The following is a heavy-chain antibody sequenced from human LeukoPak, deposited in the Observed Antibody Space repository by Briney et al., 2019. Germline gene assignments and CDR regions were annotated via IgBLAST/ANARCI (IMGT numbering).Heavy chain of an antibody. V-gene: IGHV4-59*01. Sequence: SETLSLTCTVSGGSISSYYWSWIRQPPGKGLEWIGYIHYSGSTNYNPSLKSRVTISVDTSKNQFSLKLSSVTAADTAVYYCARELNYDYVWGSYRHTSFDYWGQGTLVTVSS. D-gene: IGHD3-16*02. CDR3: ARELNYDYVWGSYRHTSFDY. J-gene: IGHJ4*02. CDR1: GGSISSYY. CDR2: IHYSGST.